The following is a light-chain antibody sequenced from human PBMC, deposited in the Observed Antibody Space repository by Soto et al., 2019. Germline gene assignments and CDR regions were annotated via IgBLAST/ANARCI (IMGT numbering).Light chain of an antibody. V-gene: IGKV1-5*03. CDR2: KAS. Sequence: EIQMTQSPSTLSGSVGDRVTITXXASQTISSWLAWYQQKPGKAPKLLIYKASTLKSGVPSRFSGSGSGTEFTLTISSLQSEDFAVYYCQQYNTWPRTFGQGTKV. CDR1: QTISSW. CDR3: QQYNTWPRT. J-gene: IGKJ1*01.